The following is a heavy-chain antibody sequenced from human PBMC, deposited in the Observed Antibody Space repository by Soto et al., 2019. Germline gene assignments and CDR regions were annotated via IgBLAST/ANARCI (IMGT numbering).Heavy chain of an antibody. J-gene: IGHJ6*03. V-gene: IGHV1-8*01. Sequence: QVPLVQSGAEVKKPGASVKVSCKASGYTFTSYDINWVRQATGQGLEWMGWMNPNSGNTGYAQKYQGRVTMTRNTSISTAYMELSSLRSEDTAVYYCARGSVLTGYYINYYYYYMDVWGKGTTVTVSS. D-gene: IGHD3-9*01. CDR3: ARGSVLTGYYINYYYYYMDV. CDR2: MNPNSGNT. CDR1: GYTFTSYD.